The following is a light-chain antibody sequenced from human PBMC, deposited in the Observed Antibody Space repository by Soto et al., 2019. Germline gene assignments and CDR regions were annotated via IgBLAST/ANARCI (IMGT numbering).Light chain of an antibody. CDR3: QQRSNWPPYT. V-gene: IGKV3-11*01. CDR2: DAS. J-gene: IGKJ2*01. Sequence: ERVLTQSPATLSLSPGERATLSCRASQSVSPYLAWKQQKRGQAPRLLIYDASNRAPGIPARFSGSGSGTDFTHTISSLEPEDFAVYYCQQRSNWPPYTFGQGTKLEIK. CDR1: QSVSPY.